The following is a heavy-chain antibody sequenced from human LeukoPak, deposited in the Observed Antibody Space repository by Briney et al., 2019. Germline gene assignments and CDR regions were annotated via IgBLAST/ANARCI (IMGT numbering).Heavy chain of an antibody. CDR3: AREGYARTPLDY. D-gene: IGHD2-2*01. V-gene: IGHV1-69*13. Sequence: SVKVSCTASGGTFSSYAISWVRQAPGQGLEWMGGIIPIFGTANYAQKFQGRVTITADESTSTAYMELSSLRSEDTAVYYCAREGYARTPLDYWGQGTLVTVSS. J-gene: IGHJ4*02. CDR2: IIPIFGTA. CDR1: GGTFSSYA.